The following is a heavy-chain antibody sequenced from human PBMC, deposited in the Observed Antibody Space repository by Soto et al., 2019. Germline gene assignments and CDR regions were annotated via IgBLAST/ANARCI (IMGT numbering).Heavy chain of an antibody. CDR1: GFTFSSYA. V-gene: IGHV3-30-3*01. CDR3: TRERGITIFGVVFGNDY. CDR2: ISYDGSNK. Sequence: LRLSCAASGFTFSSYAMHWVRQAPGKGLEWVAVISYDGSNKYYADSVKGRFTISRDDSKNTLYLQMNSLKTEDTAVYYCTRERGITIFGVVFGNDYWGQGTLVTVSS. J-gene: IGHJ4*02. D-gene: IGHD3-3*01.